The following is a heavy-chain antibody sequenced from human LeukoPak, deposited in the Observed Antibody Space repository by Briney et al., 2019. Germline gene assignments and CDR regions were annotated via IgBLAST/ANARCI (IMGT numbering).Heavy chain of an antibody. D-gene: IGHD1-26*01. CDR2: MGSNSGDT. CDR3: ATDGGTYSGSYHFDY. J-gene: IGHJ4*02. V-gene: IGHV1-8*02. Sequence: ASVKVSCKASGYTFTNYDINWVRQATGQGLEWMGWMGSNSGDTGYAQQFQGRVTMTRDTFISTAYMELNNVRSEDTAVYYCATDGGTYSGSYHFDYWGQGTLVTVSS. CDR1: GYTFTNYD.